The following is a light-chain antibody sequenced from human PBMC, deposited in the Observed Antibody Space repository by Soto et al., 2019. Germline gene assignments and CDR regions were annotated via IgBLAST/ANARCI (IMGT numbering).Light chain of an antibody. V-gene: IGKV3-20*01. CDR2: GAS. CDR3: QQYAASPRT. CDR1: QSVSNNY. Sequence: EVVLTQSPGTLSLSPRERATLSCRASQSVSNNYLAWYQQKPGQAPRLLIYGASNQAPGIPDRFSGSGSGPDFTLTISRLEPEDFAVYYCQQYAASPRTFGQGTLVEVK. J-gene: IGKJ1*01.